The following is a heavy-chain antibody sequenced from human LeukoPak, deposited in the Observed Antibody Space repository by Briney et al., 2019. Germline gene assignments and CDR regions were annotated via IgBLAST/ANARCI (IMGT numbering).Heavy chain of an antibody. CDR1: GGSISSSNW. Sequence: SETLSLTCAVSGGSISSSNWWSWVRQPPGKGLEWIGEIYHSGSTNYNPSLKSRVTISVDKSKNQFSLKLSSVTAADTAVYYCARGRHCSSTSCSAVGYYYYGMDVWGKGTTVTVSS. V-gene: IGHV4-4*02. J-gene: IGHJ6*04. CDR2: IYHSGST. CDR3: ARGRHCSSTSCSAVGYYYYGMDV. D-gene: IGHD2-2*01.